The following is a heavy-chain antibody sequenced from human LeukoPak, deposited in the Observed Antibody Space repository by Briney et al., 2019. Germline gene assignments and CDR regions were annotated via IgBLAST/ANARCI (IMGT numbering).Heavy chain of an antibody. V-gene: IGHV3-20*04. CDR3: ARDQYYYDSSGYYREYFQH. J-gene: IGHJ1*01. Sequence: RPGGSLRLSCAASGFPLDDYGMSWARQAPGKGLEWVSGINWNGGSTGYADSVKGRFTISRDNAKNSLYLQMNSLRAEDTALYYCARDQYYYDSSGYYREYFQHWGQGTLVTVSS. CDR2: INWNGGST. CDR1: GFPLDDYG. D-gene: IGHD3-22*01.